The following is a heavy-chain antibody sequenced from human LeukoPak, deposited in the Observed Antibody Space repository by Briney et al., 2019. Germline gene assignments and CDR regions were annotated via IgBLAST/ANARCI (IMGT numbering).Heavy chain of an antibody. D-gene: IGHD3-10*01. J-gene: IGHJ5*02. CDR2: ISSSSHI. CDR1: GFTFSSYS. CDR3: TRGVRGDTTWFDP. V-gene: IGHV3-69-1*01. Sequence: GGSLRLSCAASGFTFSSYSMNWVRQAPGKGLEWVSSISSSSHIYYADSVIGRFSIPRDNAKKSVYLQMSNLRVEDTAVYYCTRGVRGDTTWFDPWGPGTLVIVSS.